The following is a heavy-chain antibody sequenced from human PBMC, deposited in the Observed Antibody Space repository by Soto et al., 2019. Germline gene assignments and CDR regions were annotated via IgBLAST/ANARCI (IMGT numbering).Heavy chain of an antibody. CDR2: IKPKSEGETA. Sequence: EMQLVQSGGGLVKPGGSLRLSCVASRFNFSAAGLNWIRQAPGKGLEWVGRIKPKSEGETADYTAPVRGRFTIATDDSQNTLHLQKDSLKTEDTALYYFAAVPSSSGPTWGLGVLVTVSS. J-gene: IGHJ4*02. V-gene: IGHV3-15*07. D-gene: IGHD6-19*01. CDR1: RFNFSAAG. CDR3: AAVPSSSGPT.